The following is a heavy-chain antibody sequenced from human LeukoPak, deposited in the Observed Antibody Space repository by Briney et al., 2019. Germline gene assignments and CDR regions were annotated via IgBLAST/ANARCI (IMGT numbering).Heavy chain of an antibody. CDR1: GYILTDYR. J-gene: IGHJ5*02. CDR3: ARAIRVGVPAVRYWFDP. CDR2: MNPNSGNT. D-gene: IGHD2-2*01. Sequence: GASVKVSCKASGYILTDYRIHWVRQATGQGLEWMGWMNPNSGNTGYAQKFQGRVTITRNTSISTAYMELSSLRSEDTAVYYCARAIRVGVPAVRYWFDPWGQGTLVTVSS. V-gene: IGHV1-8*03.